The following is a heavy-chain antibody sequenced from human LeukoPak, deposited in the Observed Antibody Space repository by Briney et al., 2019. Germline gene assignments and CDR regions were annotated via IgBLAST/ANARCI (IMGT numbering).Heavy chain of an antibody. CDR3: ARHPTTVTTPHYYYGMDV. CDR2: IYPGDSDT. D-gene: IGHD4-17*01. Sequence: GKSLKISCKGSGYSFTNYWIGWVRQMPGKGLEWMGIIYPGDSDTRYSPSFQGQVTISADKSIGTAFLQWSSLKASDTAMYYCARHPTTVTTPHYYYGMDVWGQGTTVTVSS. V-gene: IGHV5-51*01. J-gene: IGHJ6*02. CDR1: GYSFTNYW.